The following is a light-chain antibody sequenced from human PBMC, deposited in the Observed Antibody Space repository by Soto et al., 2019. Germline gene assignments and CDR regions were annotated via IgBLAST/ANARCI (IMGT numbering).Light chain of an antibody. V-gene: IGKV3-20*01. Sequence: EMVLTQSPGTLSLSPGERVTLSGRASQSGSSSYLGWVQQRPGQAPRLLIYDTSHRATGIPDRFSGSGSGTDFTLTISRLEPEDFAVYYCHQDSGPPYTVGHRTKLEIK. J-gene: IGKJ2*01. CDR3: HQDSGPPYT. CDR2: DTS. CDR1: QSGSSSY.